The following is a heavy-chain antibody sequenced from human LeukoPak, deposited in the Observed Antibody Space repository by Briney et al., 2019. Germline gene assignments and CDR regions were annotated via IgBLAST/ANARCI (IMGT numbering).Heavy chain of an antibody. CDR2: ISPNSGGT. D-gene: IGHD3-3*01. V-gene: IGHV1-2*04. CDR1: GYTFTGYY. Sequence: GASVKVSCKASGYTFTGYYMHWVRQAPGQGLEWMGWISPNSGGTNYAQKFQGWVTMTRDTSISTAYMELSRLRSDDTAVYYCARSPITIFGVASTGMDVWGQGTTVTVSS. CDR3: ARSPITIFGVASTGMDV. J-gene: IGHJ6*02.